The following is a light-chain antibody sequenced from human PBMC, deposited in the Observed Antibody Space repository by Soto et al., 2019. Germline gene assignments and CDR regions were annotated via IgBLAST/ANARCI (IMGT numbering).Light chain of an antibody. J-gene: IGKJ4*01. CDR1: QSISSW. CDR3: QQDDSYPLT. Sequence: DTQMTQSPSTLSASVGDRVTITCRASQSISSWLAWYQHKPGKAPNLLIYKASSLESGVPSRFSGSGSGTEFTLTVSSLQPDDFATYYCQQDDSYPLTFGGGTQVEIK. V-gene: IGKV1-5*03. CDR2: KAS.